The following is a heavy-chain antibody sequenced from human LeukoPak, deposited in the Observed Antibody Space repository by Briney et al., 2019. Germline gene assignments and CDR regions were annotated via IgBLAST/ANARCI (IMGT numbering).Heavy chain of an antibody. Sequence: GGSLRLSCAAPGFTFSSYAMHWLRQATGKGLEYVSAISRNGGSTYYANAVKGRFTISRDNTKNTLYLQMGSLRAEDMAVYYCAREVGGAFDIWGQGTMVTVSS. V-gene: IGHV3-64*01. CDR2: ISRNGGST. CDR3: AREVGGAFDI. CDR1: GFTFSSYA. J-gene: IGHJ3*02.